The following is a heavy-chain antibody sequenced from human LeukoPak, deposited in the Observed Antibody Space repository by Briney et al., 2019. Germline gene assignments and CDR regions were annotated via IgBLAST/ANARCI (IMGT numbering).Heavy chain of an antibody. D-gene: IGHD3-10*01. CDR1: GFTFSSYG. V-gene: IGHV3-33*06. J-gene: IGHJ5*02. CDR3: AKDRYGSGYGWFDP. CDR2: IWYDGSNK. Sequence: GGSLRLSCAASGFTFSSYGMHWVRQAPGKGLEWVAVIWYDGSNKYYADPVKGRFTISRDNSKNTLYLQMNSLRAEDTAVYYCAKDRYGSGYGWFDPWGQGTLVTVSS.